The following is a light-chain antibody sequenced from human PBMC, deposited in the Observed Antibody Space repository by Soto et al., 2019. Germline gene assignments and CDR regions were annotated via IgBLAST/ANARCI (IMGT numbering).Light chain of an antibody. J-gene: IGKJ2*01. Sequence: EIVLTQSPATLSLSPGERATLSCRASQSVSSYLAWYQQEPGQAPRLLIYDASNRATGIPARFSGSGSGTDSTLTISSLEPEDFAVYYCQQRSNWPPYTFGQGTKLEIK. CDR2: DAS. V-gene: IGKV3-11*01. CDR3: QQRSNWPPYT. CDR1: QSVSSY.